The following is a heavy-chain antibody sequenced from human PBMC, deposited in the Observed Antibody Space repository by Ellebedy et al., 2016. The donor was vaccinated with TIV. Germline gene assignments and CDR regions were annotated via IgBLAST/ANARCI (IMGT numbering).Heavy chain of an antibody. J-gene: IGHJ6*02. D-gene: IGHD1-26*01. Sequence: GESLKISCEGSGYSFNTYWIGWVRQMPGKGLESMGIIYPGDSHTIYSPSFQGQVTISADKSISTAYLKWSSLKASDTAMYYCARLREQSAYYGMDVWGQGTPVTVSS. CDR2: IYPGDSHT. CDR1: GYSFNTYW. CDR3: ARLREQSAYYGMDV. V-gene: IGHV5-51*01.